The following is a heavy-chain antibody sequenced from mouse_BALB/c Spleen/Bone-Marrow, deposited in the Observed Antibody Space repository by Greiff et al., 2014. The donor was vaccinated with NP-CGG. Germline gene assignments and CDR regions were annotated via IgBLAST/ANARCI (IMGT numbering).Heavy chain of an antibody. Sequence: EVKLMESGAELEKPGASVKLSCTASGFNIKDTYMHWVKQRPEQGLEWIGRIDPANGNTKYDPKFQGKATITADTSSNTAYLQLSSLTSEDTAVYYCASYRYAWYFDVWGAGTTVTVSS. CDR1: GFNIKDTY. V-gene: IGHV14-3*02. CDR2: IDPANGNT. CDR3: ASYRYAWYFDV. J-gene: IGHJ1*01. D-gene: IGHD2-14*01.